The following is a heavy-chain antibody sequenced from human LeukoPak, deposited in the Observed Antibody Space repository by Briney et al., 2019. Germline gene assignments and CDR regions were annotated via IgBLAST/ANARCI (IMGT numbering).Heavy chain of an antibody. CDR3: AGSRFLEWLFDY. V-gene: IGHV4-59*01. J-gene: IGHJ4*02. CDR1: GGSISSYY. D-gene: IGHD3-3*01. CDR2: IYYSGST. Sequence: SETLSLTCTVSGGSISSYYWSWIRQPPEKGLEWIGYIYYSGSTNYNPSLKSRVTISVDTSKNQFSLKLSSVTAADTAVYYCAGSRFLEWLFDYWGQGTLVTVSS.